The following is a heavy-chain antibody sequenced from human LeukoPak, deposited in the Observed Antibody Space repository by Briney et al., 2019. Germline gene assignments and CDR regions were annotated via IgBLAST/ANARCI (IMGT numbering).Heavy chain of an antibody. CDR2: INPNSGGT. V-gene: IGHV1-2*02. CDR3: ARVGCTNGVCSFDY. Sequence: ASVKVSCKASGYTFTGYYMHWVRQAPGQGLEWMGWINPNSGGTNYAQKFQGRVTMTRDTSISTAYMELSRLRSDDTAVYYCARVGCTNGVCSFDYWGQGTLVTVSS. CDR1: GYTFTGYY. J-gene: IGHJ4*02. D-gene: IGHD2-8*01.